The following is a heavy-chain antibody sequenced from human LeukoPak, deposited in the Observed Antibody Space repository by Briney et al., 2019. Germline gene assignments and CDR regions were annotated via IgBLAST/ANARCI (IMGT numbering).Heavy chain of an antibody. D-gene: IGHD3-22*01. CDR2: ISSSSSYI. Sequence: GGSLRLSCAASGFTFSSYSVNWVRQAPGKGLEWVSSISSSSSYIYYADSVKGRFTISRDNAKNSLYLQMNSLRAEDTAVYYCARDHDYYDSSGNFDYWGQGTLVTVSS. CDR1: GFTFSSYS. CDR3: ARDHDYYDSSGNFDY. V-gene: IGHV3-21*01. J-gene: IGHJ4*02.